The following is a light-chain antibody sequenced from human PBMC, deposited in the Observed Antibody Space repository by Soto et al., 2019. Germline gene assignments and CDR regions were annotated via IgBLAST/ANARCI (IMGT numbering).Light chain of an antibody. J-gene: IGKJ5*01. V-gene: IGKV1-39*01. CDR1: ESIARH. Sequence: DIQMTQSPSSLSASVGDRVTITCRASESIARHLNWYQQKPGKAPKLLIYAASSLQNGVPSSFRGGGSGTDFTLTISNLQPEDFATYYCHQTYTALSITFGRGTRLEI. CDR2: AAS. CDR3: HQTYTALSIT.